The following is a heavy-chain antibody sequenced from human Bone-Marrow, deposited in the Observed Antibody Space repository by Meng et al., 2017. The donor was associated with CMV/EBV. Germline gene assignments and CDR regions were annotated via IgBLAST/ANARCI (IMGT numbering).Heavy chain of an antibody. J-gene: IGHJ3*02. V-gene: IGHV6-1*01. Sequence: ETLSLTCALSAACAASNSAAWNWIRQSPSRGLEWLGMTYYRPKWYNDYAVSVKSRITINPATSKNQFSLQLNSVTPEDTAVYYCASDLGWEQRFTDAFDIWGQGTMVTVSS. CDR3: ASDLGWEQRFTDAFDI. CDR2: TYYRPKWYN. CDR1: AACAASNSAA. D-gene: IGHD1-26*01.